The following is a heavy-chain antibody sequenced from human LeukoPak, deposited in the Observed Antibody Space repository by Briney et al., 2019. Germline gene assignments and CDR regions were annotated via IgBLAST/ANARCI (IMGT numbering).Heavy chain of an antibody. CDR2: INHSGST. CDR3: AATGTHYFDY. CDR1: GGSFSGNY. Sequence: SETLSLTCAVYGGSFSGNYRSWIRQPPGKGLEWIGEINHSGSTNYNPSLKSRVTISVDTSKNQFSLKLSSVTAADTAVYYCAATGTHYFDYWGQGTLVTVSS. V-gene: IGHV4-34*01. J-gene: IGHJ4*02.